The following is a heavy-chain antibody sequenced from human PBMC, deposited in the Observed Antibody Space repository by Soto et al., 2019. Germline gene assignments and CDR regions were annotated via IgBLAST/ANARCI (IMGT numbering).Heavy chain of an antibody. CDR1: GYTFTSYD. D-gene: IGHD3-9*01. V-gene: IGHV1-8*01. CDR3: ARVTTRWGGHWFGY. CDR2: MNPNSGNT. Sequence: QVQLVQSGAEVKKPGASVKVSCKASGYTFTSYDINWVRQATGQGLEWMGWMNPNSGNTGYAQKFQGRVTKNRNTSISTAYMELRSLRSEDPAVYYCARVTTRWGGHWFGYWGQGTLVPVSS. J-gene: IGHJ4*02.